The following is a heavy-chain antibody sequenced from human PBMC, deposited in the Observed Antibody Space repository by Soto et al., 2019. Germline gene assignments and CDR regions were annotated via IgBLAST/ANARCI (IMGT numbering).Heavy chain of an antibody. CDR3: ARGPDY. CDR2: IYHSGRT. Sequence: QLQLQESGSGLVKPSQTLSLTCAVSGGSISSGGYSWSWIRQPTGKGLEWIGYIYHSGRTYYNTATKSRVTISVHRSKNQFSLKLSSVAAAETAVYYCARGPDYWGQVTLVTVSS. V-gene: IGHV4-30-2*01. J-gene: IGHJ4*02. CDR1: GGSISSGGYS.